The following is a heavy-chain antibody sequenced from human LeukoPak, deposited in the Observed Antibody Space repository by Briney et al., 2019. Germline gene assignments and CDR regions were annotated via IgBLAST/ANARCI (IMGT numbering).Heavy chain of an antibody. J-gene: IGHJ4*02. CDR3: AKLQGSIWYGAGDY. D-gene: IGHD6-13*01. CDR2: ITGSGGST. Sequence: PGGSLRLSCVASGFTFTSYGMSWVRQAPGKGLEWVSTITGSGGSTYYADSVKGRFTISRDNSKNTLFLQMNSLRAEDTAIYYCAKLQGSIWYGAGDYWGQGTLVTVSS. V-gene: IGHV3-23*01. CDR1: GFTFTSYG.